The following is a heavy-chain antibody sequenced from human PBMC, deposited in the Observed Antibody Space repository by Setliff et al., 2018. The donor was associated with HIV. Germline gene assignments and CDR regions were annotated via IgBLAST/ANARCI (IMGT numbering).Heavy chain of an antibody. CDR2: ISSSRSK. V-gene: IGHV3-11*04. Sequence: LSLTCAVYGGSFSDNYWSWVRQAPGKGLEWVSYISSSRSKYYADSVKGRSTISRDNAKNSLYLQMNSLRAEDTAVYYCARPNYYDSSGSFDYWGQGTLVTVSS. CDR3: ARPNYYDSSGSFDY. J-gene: IGHJ4*02. D-gene: IGHD3-22*01. CDR1: GGSFSDNY.